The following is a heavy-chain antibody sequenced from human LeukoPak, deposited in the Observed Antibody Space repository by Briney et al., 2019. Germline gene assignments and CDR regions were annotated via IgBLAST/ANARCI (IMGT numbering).Heavy chain of an antibody. D-gene: IGHD6-25*01. Sequence: SETLSLTCTVSGGSISSYYWSWIRQPPGKGLEWIGYIYYSASTNYNPSLKSRVTISKDMSKNQFSLKLSSVTAADTAVYYCARAAQYYYYGMDVWGQGTTVTVSS. J-gene: IGHJ6*02. CDR1: GGSISSYY. V-gene: IGHV4-59*08. CDR2: IYYSAST. CDR3: ARAAQYYYYGMDV.